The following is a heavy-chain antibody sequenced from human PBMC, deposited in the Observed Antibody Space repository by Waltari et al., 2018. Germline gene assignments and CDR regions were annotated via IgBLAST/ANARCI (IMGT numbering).Heavy chain of an antibody. D-gene: IGHD6-13*01. CDR2: IYYSGST. CDR1: GGSISSGGYS. Sequence: QVQLQESGPGLVKPSQTLSLTCTVSGGSISSGGYSWSWIRQHPGKGLEWIGYIYYSGSTYYNPSLKSRVTISVDTSKNQFSLKLSSVTAADTAVYYCASGSSWYGNFDYWGQGTLVTVSS. CDR3: ASGSSWYGNFDY. J-gene: IGHJ4*02. V-gene: IGHV4-31*03.